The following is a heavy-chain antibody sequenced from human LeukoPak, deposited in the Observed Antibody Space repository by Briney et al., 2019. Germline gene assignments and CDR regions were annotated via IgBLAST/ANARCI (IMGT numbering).Heavy chain of an antibody. V-gene: IGHV4-59*08. D-gene: IGHD3-10*01. Sequence: SETLSLTCTVSGGSISSYYWSWIRQPPGKGLEWIGYIYHSGSTYYNPSLKSRVTISVDTSKNQFSLKLSSVTAADTAVYYCARQSPYPKITMVRGGYYFDYWGQGTLVTVSS. J-gene: IGHJ4*02. CDR1: GGSISSYY. CDR3: ARQSPYPKITMVRGGYYFDY. CDR2: IYHSGST.